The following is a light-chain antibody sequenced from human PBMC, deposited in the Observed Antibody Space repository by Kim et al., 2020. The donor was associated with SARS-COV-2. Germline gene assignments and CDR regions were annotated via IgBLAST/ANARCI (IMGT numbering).Light chain of an antibody. CDR3: HYYDNRPPWA. V-gene: IGKV3-15*01. CDR2: GTT. J-gene: IGKJ1*01. CDR1: QSIGSN. Sequence: EIVMTQSPATLSVSPGERATLSCRASQSIGSNLAWYQQKPGQAPRLLMYGTTKRATGVPARFSGSGSGTEFTLTISSLQSEDFAVYFCHYYDNRPPWAFGQGTKVDIK.